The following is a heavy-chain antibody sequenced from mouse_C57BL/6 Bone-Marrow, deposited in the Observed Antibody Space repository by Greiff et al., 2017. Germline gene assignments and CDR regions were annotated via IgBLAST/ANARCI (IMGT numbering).Heavy chain of an antibody. CDR1: GYTFTDYY. V-gene: IGHV1-19*01. CDR3: ARGRLRGFAY. CDR2: INPYNGGT. J-gene: IGHJ3*01. Sequence: VQLQQSGPVLVKPGASVKMSCKASGYTFTDYYMNWVKQSHGKSLEWIGVINPYNGGTSYNQKFKGKATLSVDKSSSTAYMELNSLTSEDSAVYYCARGRLRGFAYWGQGTLVTVSA. D-gene: IGHD3-2*02.